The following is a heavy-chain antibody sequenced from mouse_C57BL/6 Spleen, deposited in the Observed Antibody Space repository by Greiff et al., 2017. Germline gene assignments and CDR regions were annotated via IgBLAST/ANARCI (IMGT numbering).Heavy chain of an antibody. CDR1: GYTFTSYW. J-gene: IGHJ1*03. CDR3: ARWGGSSYGWYFDV. CDR2: IDPSDSYT. Sequence: QVQLQQPGAELVRPGTSVKLSCKASGYTFTSYWMHWVKQRPGQGLEWIGVIDPSDSYTNYNQKFKGKATLTVDTSSCTAYMQLSSLTSEDAAVYYCARWGGSSYGWYFDVWGTGTTVTVSS. D-gene: IGHD1-1*01. V-gene: IGHV1-59*01.